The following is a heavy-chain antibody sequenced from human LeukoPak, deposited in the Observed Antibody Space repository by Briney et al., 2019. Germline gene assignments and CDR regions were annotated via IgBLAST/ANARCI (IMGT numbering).Heavy chain of an antibody. V-gene: IGHV4-59*01. CDR1: GGAITGYY. CDR3: ARGRPPHDYGTLFDY. D-gene: IGHD4-17*01. J-gene: IGHJ4*02. Sequence: SGTLSLTCTVSGGAITGYYWSWIRQPPGKGLEWIGYIYYSGSTNYNPSLKSRVTMSVDTSKKQFSLKLSSVTAADTAVYYCARGRPPHDYGTLFDYWGQGTPVTVSS. CDR2: IYYSGST.